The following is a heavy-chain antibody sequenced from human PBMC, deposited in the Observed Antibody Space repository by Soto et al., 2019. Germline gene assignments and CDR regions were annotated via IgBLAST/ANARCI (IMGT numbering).Heavy chain of an antibody. J-gene: IGHJ4*02. V-gene: IGHV4-34*01. D-gene: IGHD4-17*01. Sequence: PSETLSLTCAVYGGSFSGYYWSWIRQPPGKGLEWMGEINHSGSTNYNPSLKSRVTISVDTSKNQFSLKLSCVTAAETAVYYSARDTRPLPTVTFQNSFDYWGQGTLVTVSS. CDR2: INHSGST. CDR1: GGSFSGYY. CDR3: ARDTRPLPTVTFQNSFDY.